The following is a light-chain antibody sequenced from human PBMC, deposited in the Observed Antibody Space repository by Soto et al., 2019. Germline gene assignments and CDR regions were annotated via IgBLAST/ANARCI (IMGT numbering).Light chain of an antibody. CDR3: QQYYDWPIT. V-gene: IGKV3-15*01. CDR2: GAS. Sequence: EIVLTQSPATLSVSPGERATLSCRASQSISSLLAWYQQKRGQAPRLLIYGASTRATGIPARFSGSGSGTDFTLTISSMQSEDFAVYYCQQYYDWPITFGQGTRLDI. J-gene: IGKJ5*01. CDR1: QSISSL.